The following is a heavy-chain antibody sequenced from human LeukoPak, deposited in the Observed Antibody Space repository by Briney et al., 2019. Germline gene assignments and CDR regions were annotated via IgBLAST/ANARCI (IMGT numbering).Heavy chain of an antibody. Sequence: KTGGSLRLSCAASGFTFSDYYMSWIRQAPGKGLEWVSYISSSGSTIYYADSVKGRFTISRDNAKNSLYLQMNSLRAEDTAVYYCARAYYYDSSRGAFDIWGQGTMVTVSS. CDR3: ARAYYYDSSRGAFDI. J-gene: IGHJ3*02. CDR1: GFTFSDYY. CDR2: ISSSGSTI. V-gene: IGHV3-11*01. D-gene: IGHD3-22*01.